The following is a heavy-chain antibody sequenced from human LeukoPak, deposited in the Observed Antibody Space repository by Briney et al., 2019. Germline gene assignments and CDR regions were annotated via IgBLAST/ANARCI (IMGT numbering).Heavy chain of an antibody. Sequence: SETLSLTCTVSGGSISSGGYYWSWIRQPPGKGLDWIGYVFYSGTTNYNPSLKSRVTISLDTSKNQFSLNLTSVTAADTAVYYCARASPYDNTWTNAIDVWGQGTMVTVSS. D-gene: IGHD1-20*01. CDR2: VFYSGTT. CDR1: GGSISSGGYY. J-gene: IGHJ3*01. CDR3: ARASPYDNTWTNAIDV. V-gene: IGHV4-61*08.